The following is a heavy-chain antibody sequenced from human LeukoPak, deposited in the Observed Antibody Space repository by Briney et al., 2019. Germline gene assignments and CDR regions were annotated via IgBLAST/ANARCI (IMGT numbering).Heavy chain of an antibody. CDR2: IYPGDSDT. V-gene: IGHV5-51*01. CDR3: ARLSCSGGSCYSDYYYYGMDV. D-gene: IGHD2-15*01. J-gene: IGHJ6*02. Sequence: GESLKIPCRGSGYSFTSYWIGWVRQMPGKGLEWMGIIYPGDSDTRYSPSFQGQVTISADKSISTAYLQWSSLKASDTAMYYCARLSCSGGSCYSDYYYYGMDVWGQGTTVTVSS. CDR1: GYSFTSYW.